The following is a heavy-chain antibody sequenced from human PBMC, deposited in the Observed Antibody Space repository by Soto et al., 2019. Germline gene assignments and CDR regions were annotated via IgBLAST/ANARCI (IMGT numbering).Heavy chain of an antibody. CDR3: ARTPRAQMIVLEAATRFDY. Sequence: QVQLVQSGAEVKRPGASLKVSCKASGYTFTTYGFNWVRQAPGQGLEWMGWISPYNGDTNYAQNLQGRVTLTTDTSTSTACMELRSLTSDDTAVYYCARTPRAQMIVLEAATRFDYWGQGTLVTVSS. J-gene: IGHJ4*02. V-gene: IGHV1-18*04. CDR1: GYTFTTYG. D-gene: IGHD2-15*01. CDR2: ISPYNGDT.